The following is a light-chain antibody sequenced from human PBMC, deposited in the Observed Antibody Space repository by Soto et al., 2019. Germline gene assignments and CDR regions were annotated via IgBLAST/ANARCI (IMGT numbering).Light chain of an antibody. CDR1: QSISSS. V-gene: IGKV1-39*01. J-gene: IGKJ2*01. CDR3: QQSDSTPYS. Sequence: DIQMSQSPSSLSASVGGRVTITCRASQSISSSLNWYQHKPGKAPQLLIFSASSLQSGVASRFSGSGSGTDFTLTITSLQPEDFASYYCQQSDSTPYSFGQGTKLEIQ. CDR2: SAS.